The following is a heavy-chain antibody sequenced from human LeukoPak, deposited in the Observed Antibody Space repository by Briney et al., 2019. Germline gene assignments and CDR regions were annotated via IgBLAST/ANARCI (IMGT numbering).Heavy chain of an antibody. V-gene: IGHV4-39*07. CDR2: IYYSGST. D-gene: IGHD4-23*01. CDR3: ARVSHYYYYYMDV. J-gene: IGHJ6*03. CDR1: GGSISSSSYY. Sequence: PSETLSLTCTVSGGSISSSSYYWGWIRQPPGKGLEWIGSIYYSGSTYYNPSLKSRVTISVDTSKNQFSLKLSSVTASDTAVYYCARVSHYYYYYMDVWGKGTTVTVSS.